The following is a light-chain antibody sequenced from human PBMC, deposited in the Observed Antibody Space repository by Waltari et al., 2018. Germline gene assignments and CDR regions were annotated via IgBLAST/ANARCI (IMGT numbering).Light chain of an antibody. CDR3: QSYDSSLSGGV. V-gene: IGLV1-40*01. CDR1: SSNIGAGYD. J-gene: IGLJ2*01. CDR2: VNS. Sequence: QSVLTQPPSVSGAPGQRVTISCTGSSSNIGAGYDVHWYQQLPGTAPKLLIYVNSIRPSGVPDRFSGSKSGTSASLAITGLQAEDEADYYCQSYDSSLSGGVFGGGTKLTVL.